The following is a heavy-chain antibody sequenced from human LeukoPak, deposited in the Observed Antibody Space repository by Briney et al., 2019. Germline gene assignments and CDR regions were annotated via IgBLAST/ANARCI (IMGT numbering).Heavy chain of an antibody. V-gene: IGHV1-2*02. Sequence: ASLKVSCKASGYTFTGPYIHWMRRAPGQGLEWMGWINPNSGGTKYAQKFQGRVTVTRDTSTSTVYMELSGPRADDTAAYYCARVEYCTKGVCINFDLWGQGTLVTVSS. CDR2: INPNSGGT. CDR3: ARVEYCTKGVCINFDL. CDR1: GYTFTGPY. J-gene: IGHJ4*02. D-gene: IGHD2-8*01.